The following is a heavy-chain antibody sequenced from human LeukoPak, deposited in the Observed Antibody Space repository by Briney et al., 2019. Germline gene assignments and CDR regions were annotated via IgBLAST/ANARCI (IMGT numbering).Heavy chain of an antibody. CDR2: IYYSGST. CDR1: GGSISSTSYY. CDR3: ARHRAGATTPFDS. J-gene: IGHJ4*02. Sequence: PSETLSLTCTVSGGSISSTSYYWAWIRQPPGKGLEWIGSIYYSGSTYYNPSLKSRVTTSVDTSKTQFSLKLSPVTAADTAVYYCARHRAGATTPFDSWGQGTLVTVSS. V-gene: IGHV4-39*01. D-gene: IGHD1-26*01.